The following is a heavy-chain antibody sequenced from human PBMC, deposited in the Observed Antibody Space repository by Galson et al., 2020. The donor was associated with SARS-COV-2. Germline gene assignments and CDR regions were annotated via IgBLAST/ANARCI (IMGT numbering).Heavy chain of an antibody. V-gene: IGHV3-23*01. CDR2: VSGSGGST. Sequence: GGSLRLSCAASGFPSSSYVLSWVRQAQGRGLEWVSGVSGSGGSTYYADSVRGRLTIPRDSSRNTLYLQMNSLRADDTAVYYCAAGAVAGTGYWGQGTLVTVSS. CDR3: AAGAVAGTGY. D-gene: IGHD6-19*01. CDR1: GFPSSSYV. J-gene: IGHJ4*02.